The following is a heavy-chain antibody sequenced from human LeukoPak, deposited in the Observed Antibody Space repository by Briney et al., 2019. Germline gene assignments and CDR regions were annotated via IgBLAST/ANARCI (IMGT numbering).Heavy chain of an antibody. J-gene: IGHJ4*02. V-gene: IGHV3-33*06. CDR1: GFTFSSYG. D-gene: IGHD3-16*01. CDR3: AKDIRIYYDYVWGSYLFDY. CDR2: IWYDGSNK. Sequence: GGSLRLSCAASGFTFSSYGMHWVRQAPGKGLEWVAVIWYDGSNKYYADSVKGRFTISRDNSKNTLYLQMNSLRAEDTAVYYCAKDIRIYYDYVWGSYLFDYWGQGTLVTVSS.